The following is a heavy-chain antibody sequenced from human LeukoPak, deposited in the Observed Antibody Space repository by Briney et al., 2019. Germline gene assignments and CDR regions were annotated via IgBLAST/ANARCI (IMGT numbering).Heavy chain of an antibody. V-gene: IGHV3-23*01. J-gene: IGHJ4*02. CDR1: GFTFSSYA. CDR3: AKALGGSGSNFDY. CDR2: ISGSGGST. Sequence: GGSLRLSCAASGFTFSSYAMNWVRQAPGKGLEWVSTISGSGGSTYYADSVKGRFTISRDNSQNTLYLQMNSLRAEDTAVYYCAKALGGSGSNFDYWGQGTLVTVSS. D-gene: IGHD3-10*01.